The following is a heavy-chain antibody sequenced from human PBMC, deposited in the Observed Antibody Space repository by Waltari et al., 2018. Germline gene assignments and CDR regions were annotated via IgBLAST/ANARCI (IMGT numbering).Heavy chain of an antibody. CDR3: ARGAASASSFYYYGMDV. J-gene: IGHJ6*02. CDR1: GFTFKSFA. CDR2: ILYDGTDT. Sequence: QVQLVESGGGVVQSARSLRLSCVASGFTFKSFAMHWVRQAPGKGLEGVAVILYDGTDTYYEDAVKGRFTISRDNSKNTLFLQMNSLRPEDTAAYFCARGAASASSFYYYGMDVWGQGTTVTVSS. D-gene: IGHD6-25*01. V-gene: IGHV3-30*03.